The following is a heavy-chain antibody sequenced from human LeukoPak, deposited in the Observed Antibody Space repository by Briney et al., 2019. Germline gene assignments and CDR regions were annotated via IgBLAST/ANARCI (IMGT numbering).Heavy chain of an antibody. Sequence: ASVKVSCKASGYTFTSYGISWVRQAPGQGLEWMGWISAYNGSTNYAQKLQGRVTMTTDTSTSTAYMELRSLRSDDTAVYYCATLAIAARPGRYYFDYWGQGTLVTVSS. CDR3: ATLAIAARPGRYYFDY. V-gene: IGHV1-18*01. J-gene: IGHJ4*02. CDR2: ISAYNGST. D-gene: IGHD6-6*01. CDR1: GYTFTSYG.